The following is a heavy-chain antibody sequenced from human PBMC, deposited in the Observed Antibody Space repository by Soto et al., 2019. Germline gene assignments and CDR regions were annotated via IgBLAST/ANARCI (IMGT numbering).Heavy chain of an antibody. J-gene: IGHJ4*02. CDR1: GGFISNSDYF. V-gene: IGHV4-30-4*01. Sequence: SETLSLTCNVSGGFISNSDYFWSWIRQSPGNGLECIGYSSSSGNTYYNPSLRSRATLSVDRSKNQFSLRLTSVTVEDTAIYYCARGSDVLARGATFFDSWGQGSLVTVSS. D-gene: IGHD3-10*01. CDR3: ARGSDVLARGATFFDS. CDR2: SSSSGNT.